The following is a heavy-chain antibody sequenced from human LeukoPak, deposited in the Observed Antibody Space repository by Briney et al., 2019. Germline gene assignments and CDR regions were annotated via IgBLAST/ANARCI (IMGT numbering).Heavy chain of an antibody. CDR1: GGSISSYY. Sequence: PSETLSLTCTVSGGSISSYYWSWIRQPPGKGLEWIGYIYYSGSTNYNPSLKSRVTISVDTSKNQFSLKLSSVTAADTAVYYCARDLSWIQLWYYFDYWGQGTLVTVSS. CDR3: ARDLSWIQLWYYFDY. V-gene: IGHV4-59*01. CDR2: IYYSGST. D-gene: IGHD5-18*01. J-gene: IGHJ4*02.